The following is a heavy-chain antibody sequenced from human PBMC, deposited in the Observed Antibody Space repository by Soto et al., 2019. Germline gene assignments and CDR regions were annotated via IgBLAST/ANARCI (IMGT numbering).Heavy chain of an antibody. Sequence: SETLSLTCTVSGGSISSSSYYWGWIRQPPGKGLEWIGSIYYSGSTYYNPSLKSRVTISVDTSKNQFSLKLSSVTAADTAVYYCETGYGSGSYYATNIDYWGQGTLVTVSS. CDR1: GGSISSSSYY. J-gene: IGHJ4*02. CDR3: ETGYGSGSYYATNIDY. D-gene: IGHD3-10*01. CDR2: IYYSGST. V-gene: IGHV4-39*01.